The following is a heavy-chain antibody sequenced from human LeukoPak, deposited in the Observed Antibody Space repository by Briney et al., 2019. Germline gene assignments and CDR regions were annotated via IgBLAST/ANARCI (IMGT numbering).Heavy chain of an antibody. CDR2: ISPSGST. V-gene: IGHV4-34*01. D-gene: IGHD1-14*01. Sequence: PSETLSLACAVYSGSFSGYYWSWIRQPPGKGLEWIGEISPSGSTTYNPSLKTRVTISTDTSKNQFSLMLNSVTAADTAVYYCAGDHYLALKDWGHGMLVTVSS. J-gene: IGHJ4*01. CDR3: AGDHYLALKD. CDR1: SGSFSGYY.